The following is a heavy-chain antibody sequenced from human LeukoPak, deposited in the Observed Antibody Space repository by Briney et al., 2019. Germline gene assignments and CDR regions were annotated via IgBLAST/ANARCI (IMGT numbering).Heavy chain of an antibody. J-gene: IGHJ4*02. CDR1: GGTFSSYA. D-gene: IGHD3-3*01. Sequence: ASVRVSCKASGGTFSSYAISWVRQAPGQGLEWMGGIIPIFGTANYAQKFQGRVTITADESTSTAYMELSSLRSEDTAVYYCARGAIFGVVIPYYFDYWGQGTLVTVSS. V-gene: IGHV1-69*13. CDR3: ARGAIFGVVIPYYFDY. CDR2: IIPIFGTA.